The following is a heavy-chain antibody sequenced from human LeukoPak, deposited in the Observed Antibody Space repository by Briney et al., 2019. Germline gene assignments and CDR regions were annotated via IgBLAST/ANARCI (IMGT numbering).Heavy chain of an antibody. CDR3: ARHSATENWFDR. J-gene: IGHJ5*02. V-gene: IGHV4-39*01. D-gene: IGHD6-25*01. CDR2: IYYSGST. CDR1: GGSISSRIYY. Sequence: PSETLSLTCTVSGGSISSRIYYWGWVRQPPGKRLEWIGSIYYSGSTYYNPSLKSRVTISVDTSKNQFSLKLISVTAADTAVYYCARHSATENWFDRWGQGTLVTVSS.